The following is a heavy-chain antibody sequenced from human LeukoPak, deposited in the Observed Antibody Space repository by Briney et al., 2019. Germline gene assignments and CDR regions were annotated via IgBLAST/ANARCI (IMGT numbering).Heavy chain of an antibody. V-gene: IGHV3-11*05. D-gene: IGHD2-15*01. Sequence: GGSLRLSCAASGFTFSDYYMSWIRQAPGKGLEWVSYISSISSYTNYADSVKGRFTISRDNAKNSLYLQMNSLGAEDTAVYYCARDPYCSGGSCYSPSSWGQGTLVTVSS. CDR3: ARDPYCSGGSCYSPSS. CDR1: GFTFSDYY. J-gene: IGHJ5*02. CDR2: ISSISSYT.